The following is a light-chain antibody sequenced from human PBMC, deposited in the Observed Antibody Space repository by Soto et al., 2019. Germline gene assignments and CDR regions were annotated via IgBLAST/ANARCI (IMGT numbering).Light chain of an antibody. CDR3: QSFDKYLSAVV. Sequence: QSVLTQPPSASGFPGQSVTISCTGTSSDVGYYDYVSWYQQHPGKAPKLVIYEVTKRPSGVPDRVSASKSGNTASLTVSGLRAEDEADYYCQSFDKYLSAVVFGGGTKLTVL. V-gene: IGLV2-8*01. J-gene: IGLJ2*01. CDR1: SSDVGYYDY. CDR2: EVT.